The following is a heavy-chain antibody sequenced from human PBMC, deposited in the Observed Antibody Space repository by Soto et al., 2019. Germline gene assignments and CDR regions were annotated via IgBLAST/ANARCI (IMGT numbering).Heavy chain of an antibody. CDR2: IIPIFGTA. J-gene: IGHJ5*02. CDR1: GGTFSSYA. V-gene: IGHV1-69*01. CDR3: AREPLHYYDSSGYCPT. D-gene: IGHD3-22*01. Sequence: QVQLVQSGAEVKKPGSSVKVSCKASGGTFSSYAISWVRQAPGQGLEWMGGIIPIFGTANYAQKFQGRVTITADESTSSAYIELSSLRSEDTAVYYCAREPLHYYDSSGYCPTWCQGTLVTVSS.